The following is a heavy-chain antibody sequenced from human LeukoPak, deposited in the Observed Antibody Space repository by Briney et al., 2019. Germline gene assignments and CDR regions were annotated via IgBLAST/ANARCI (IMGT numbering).Heavy chain of an antibody. CDR3: ARVLVVPAAISWFDP. D-gene: IGHD2-2*01. V-gene: IGHV1-18*01. J-gene: IGHJ5*02. CDR1: GYTFTSYG. Sequence: APVKVSCKASGYTFTSYGISWVRQAPGQGLEWMGWISAYNGNTNYAQKLQGRVTMTTDTSTSTAYMELRSLRSDDTAVYYCARVLVVPAAISWFDPWGQGTLVTVSS. CDR2: ISAYNGNT.